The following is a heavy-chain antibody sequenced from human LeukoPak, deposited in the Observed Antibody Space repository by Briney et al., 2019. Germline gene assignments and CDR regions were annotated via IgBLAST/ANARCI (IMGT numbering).Heavy chain of an antibody. V-gene: IGHV4-59*01. CDR1: GGSISCYF. Sequence: SETLSLTCTVWGGSISCYFWSWLRQSPGKGLEGIGYIYYSGGTNYNPSLERRVTISTAATKNQFSLKLSSVTAAHTAVYYCARDVSGWYYYFETWGDRTPGTVPS. CDR3: ARDVSGWYYYFET. CDR2: IYYSGGT. J-gene: IGHJ5*01. D-gene: IGHD6-19*01.